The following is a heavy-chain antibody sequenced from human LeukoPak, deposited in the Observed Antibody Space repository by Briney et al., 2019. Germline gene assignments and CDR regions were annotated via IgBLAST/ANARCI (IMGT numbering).Heavy chain of an antibody. V-gene: IGHV3-7*01. CDR1: GLTFSSYW. Sequence: QPGGSLRLSCAASGLTFSSYWMSWVRQAPGKGLEWVANIKQDGSEKFYVDSVKGRFTISRDNAKNSLYLQMNSLRAEDTAVYYCARDPSPYFDYWGQGTLVTVSS. CDR3: ARDPSPYFDY. CDR2: IKQDGSEK. J-gene: IGHJ4*02.